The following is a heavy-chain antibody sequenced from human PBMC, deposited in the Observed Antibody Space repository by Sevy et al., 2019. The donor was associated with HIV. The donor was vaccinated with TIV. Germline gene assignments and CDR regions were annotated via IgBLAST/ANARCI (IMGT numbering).Heavy chain of an antibody. D-gene: IGHD5-12*01. CDR3: AKAQSKIVATILA. CDR2: ISGSGGST. Sequence: GGSLRLSCAAPGFTFSSYAMSWFRQAPGKGLEWVSAISGSGGSTYYADSVKGRFTISRDNSKNTLYLQMNSLRAEDTAVYYCAKAQSKIVATILAWGQGTLVTVSS. V-gene: IGHV3-23*01. CDR1: GFTFSSYA. J-gene: IGHJ4*02.